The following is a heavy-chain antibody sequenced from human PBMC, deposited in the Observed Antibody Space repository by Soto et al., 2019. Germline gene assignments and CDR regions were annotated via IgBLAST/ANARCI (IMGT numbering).Heavy chain of an antibody. D-gene: IGHD6-25*01. CDR2: VYFSGNT. J-gene: IGHJ4*02. V-gene: IGHV4-59*01. Sequence: SEKLSHTCTVSGCSLSSYYWPWIRQSPGKGLEWIGYVYFSGNTNYKPSLRSRVTISIDTSKNRFSLRLASVTAADTALFSCGSVRHSGYGRVCGQGTRVTVSS. CDR3: GSVRHSGYGRV. CDR1: GCSLSSYY.